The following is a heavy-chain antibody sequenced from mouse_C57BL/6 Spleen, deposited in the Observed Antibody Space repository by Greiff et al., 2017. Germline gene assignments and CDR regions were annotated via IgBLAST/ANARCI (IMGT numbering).Heavy chain of an antibody. J-gene: IGHJ4*01. D-gene: IGHD1-1*01. CDR2: IDPETGGT. V-gene: IGHV1-15*01. CDR3: TRWLLRGGYYAMDY. CDR1: GYTFTDYE. Sequence: VQLQQSGAELVRPGASVTLSCKASGYTFTDYEMHWVKQTPVHGLEWIGAIDPETGGTAYNQKFKGKAILTADKSSSTAYMGLRSLTSEDSAVYYCTRWLLRGGYYAMDYWGQGTSVTVSS.